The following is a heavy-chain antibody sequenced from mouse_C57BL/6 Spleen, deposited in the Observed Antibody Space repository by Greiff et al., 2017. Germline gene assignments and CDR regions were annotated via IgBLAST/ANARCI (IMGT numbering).Heavy chain of an antibody. CDR3: AIYDYDVGDWYFDV. J-gene: IGHJ1*03. CDR1: GYTFTSYG. CDR2: IYPRSGNT. Sequence: VQLQQSGAELARPGASVKLSCKASGYTFTSYGISWVKQRTGQGLEWIGEIYPRSGNTYYTEKFKGKATLTADKSSSTAYMELRSLTSEDSAVYFCAIYDYDVGDWYFDVWGTGTTVTVSS. V-gene: IGHV1-81*01. D-gene: IGHD2-4*01.